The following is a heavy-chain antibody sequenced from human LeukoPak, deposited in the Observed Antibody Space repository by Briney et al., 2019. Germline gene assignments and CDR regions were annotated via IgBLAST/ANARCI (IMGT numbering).Heavy chain of an antibody. CDR1: GFTFSSYA. D-gene: IGHD2-2*01. J-gene: IGHJ4*02. CDR3: AKDDCTSTSCPRKFDY. CDR2: ISGSGGST. Sequence: GGSLRPSCAASGFTFSSYAMSWVRQAPGKGLEWVSAISGSGGSTYYADSVKGRFTISRDNSKNTLYLQMNSLRAEDTAVYYCAKDDCTSTSCPRKFDYWGQGTLVTVSS. V-gene: IGHV3-23*01.